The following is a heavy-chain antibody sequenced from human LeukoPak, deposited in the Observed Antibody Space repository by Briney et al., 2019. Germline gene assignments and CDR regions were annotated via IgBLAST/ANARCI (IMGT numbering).Heavy chain of an antibody. V-gene: IGHV3-74*01. Sequence: PGGSLRLSCAASGFTFSSYWMHWVRQAPGKGLVWVSRINNDGSSTPYADSVKGRFTISRDNAKNTLYLQMNSLRAEDTAVYYCARRFIVKQQLAWFDPWGQGTLVTVSS. J-gene: IGHJ5*02. D-gene: IGHD6-13*01. CDR2: INNDGSST. CDR3: ARRFIVKQQLAWFDP. CDR1: GFTFSSYW.